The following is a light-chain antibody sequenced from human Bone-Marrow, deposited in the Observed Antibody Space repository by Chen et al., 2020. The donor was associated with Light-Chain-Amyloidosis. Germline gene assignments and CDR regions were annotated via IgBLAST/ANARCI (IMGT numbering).Light chain of an antibody. V-gene: IGLV6-57*01. CDR2: EDD. CDR1: SGSIATNS. CDR3: QSYQGSSQGV. J-gene: IGLJ3*02. Sequence: KFMLTQPHSVSESPGKTVIISCTRSSGSIATNSVQWYQQRPGSSPTTVIYEDDQRPSGVPDRFSGSIYRSSNSASLTISGLKTEDEADYYCQSYQGSSQGVFGGGTKLTVL.